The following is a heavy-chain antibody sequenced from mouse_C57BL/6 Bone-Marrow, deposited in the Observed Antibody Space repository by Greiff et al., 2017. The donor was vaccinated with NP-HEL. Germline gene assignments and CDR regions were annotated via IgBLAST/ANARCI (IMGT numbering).Heavy chain of an antibody. V-gene: IGHV1-63*01. Sequence: QVQLKQSGAELVRPGTSVKMSCKASGYTFTNYWIGWAKQRPGHGLEWIGDIYPGGGYTNYNEKFKGKATLTADKSSSTAYMQFSSLTSEDSAIYYCARSRITTVVATPYWYFDVWGTGTTVTVSS. CDR3: ARSRITTVVATPYWYFDV. D-gene: IGHD1-1*01. CDR2: IYPGGGYT. CDR1: GYTFTNYW. J-gene: IGHJ1*03.